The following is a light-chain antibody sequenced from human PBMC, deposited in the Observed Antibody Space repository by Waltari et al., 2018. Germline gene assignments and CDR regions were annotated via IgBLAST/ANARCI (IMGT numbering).Light chain of an antibody. CDR2: GAS. CDR3: QQYNLWPPIT. CDR1: TSLSGN. J-gene: IGKJ5*01. V-gene: IGKV3-15*01. Sequence: IEMTQSPATLSVSPGERAILSCRASTSLSGNLAWYQQRPGQGLRLLIYGASTRATGVPARFSGSGSGTEFTLTITSLQSEDFAVYYCQQYNLWPPITFGQGTRLEMK.